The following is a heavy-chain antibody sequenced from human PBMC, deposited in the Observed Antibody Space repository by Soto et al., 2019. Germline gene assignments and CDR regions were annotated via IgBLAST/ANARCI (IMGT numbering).Heavy chain of an antibody. CDR2: IYYSGST. V-gene: IGHV4-39*01. D-gene: IGHD6-6*01. CDR3: ARHPIATIAARRGDWCDP. Sequence: QLQLQESGPGLVKPSETLSLTCTVSGGSISSSSYYWGWIRQPPGKGLEWIGSIYYSGSTYYNPSLKSRVTISVDTSKNQFSLKLSSVTAADTAVYYCARHPIATIAARRGDWCDPWGQGTLVTVSS. CDR1: GGSISSSSYY. J-gene: IGHJ5*02.